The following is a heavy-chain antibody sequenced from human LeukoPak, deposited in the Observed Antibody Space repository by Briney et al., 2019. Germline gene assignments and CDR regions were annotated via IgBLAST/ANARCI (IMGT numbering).Heavy chain of an antibody. D-gene: IGHD3-22*01. CDR1: GFTFSSYS. CDR2: ISSSSSYI. J-gene: IGHJ4*02. CDR3: VREGYYDSSGYLGVFDY. Sequence: PGGSLRLSCAASGFTFSSYSMNWVRQAQGKGLEWVSSISSSSSYIYYADSVKGRFTISRDNAKNSLYLQMNSLRAEDTAVYYCVREGYYDSSGYLGVFDYWGQGTLVTVSS. V-gene: IGHV3-21*01.